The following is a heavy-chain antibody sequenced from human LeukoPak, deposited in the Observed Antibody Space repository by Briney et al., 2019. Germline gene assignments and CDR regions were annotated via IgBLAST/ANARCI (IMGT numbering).Heavy chain of an antibody. CDR2: ISGSGSTI. CDR1: GFTFSSYE. Sequence: GGSLRLSCAASGFTFSSYEMNWVRQAPGKGLEWISYISGSGSTIYYADSVKGRFTISRDNAKNSLYLQMNSLRAEDTAVYYCARERWLQRSIDFDYWGQGTLVTVSS. V-gene: IGHV3-48*03. CDR3: ARERWLQRSIDFDY. D-gene: IGHD5-24*01. J-gene: IGHJ4*02.